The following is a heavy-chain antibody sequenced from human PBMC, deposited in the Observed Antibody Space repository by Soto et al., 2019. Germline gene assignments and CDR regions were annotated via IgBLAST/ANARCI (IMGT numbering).Heavy chain of an antibody. D-gene: IGHD3-10*01. V-gene: IGHV3-21*01. J-gene: IGHJ4*02. CDR1: GFTFSSYN. CDR2: ISSSSSYI. CDR3: ARVSGSGGHDY. Sequence: EVQLVESGGGLVKPGGSLRLSCAASGFTFSSYNMNWVRQAPGKGLEWVSSISSSSSYIYYADSVKGRFTISRDNAKNSLYLQMNSLRAEDTAVYYCARVSGSGGHDYWGQGTLVTVSS.